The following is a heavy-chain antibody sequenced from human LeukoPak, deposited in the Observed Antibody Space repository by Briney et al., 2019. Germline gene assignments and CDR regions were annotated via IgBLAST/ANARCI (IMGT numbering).Heavy chain of an antibody. CDR1: GFTFSSYG. D-gene: IGHD4-17*01. CDR3: AKSWKVTVTSYFDY. Sequence: GGSLRLSCAASGFTFSSYGMSWVRQAPGKGLEWVSAISGSGGSTYYADSVKGRFTISRDNSKNTLYLQMNSLRAEDTAVYYCAKSWKVTVTSYFDYWGQGTLVTVFS. CDR2: ISGSGGST. V-gene: IGHV3-23*01. J-gene: IGHJ4*02.